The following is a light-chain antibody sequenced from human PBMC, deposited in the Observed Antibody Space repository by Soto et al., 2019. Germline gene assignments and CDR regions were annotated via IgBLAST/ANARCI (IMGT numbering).Light chain of an antibody. CDR3: QQCFSLPPT. Sequence: DIQMTQSPSSLSASVGDRVTISCRASQSIDNYLSWYQQIPGKAPKLLIYAASNLQRGVPSRFSGSGSGTDFTLTISNLQPDDFVVYYCQQCFSLPPTFGHGTKVDIK. CDR1: QSIDNY. V-gene: IGKV1-39*01. CDR2: AAS. J-gene: IGKJ1*01.